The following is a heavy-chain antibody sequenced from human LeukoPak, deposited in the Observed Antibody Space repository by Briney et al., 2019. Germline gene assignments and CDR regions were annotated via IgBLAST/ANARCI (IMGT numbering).Heavy chain of an antibody. J-gene: IGHJ4*02. V-gene: IGHV3-30*04. CDR1: GFTFSSYA. CDR3: ARDDDYYDSSGQRGGFDY. Sequence: GGSLRLSCAASGFTFSSYAMHWVRQAPGKGLEWVAVISYDGSNKYYADSVKGRFTISRDNSKNTLYLQMNSLRAEDTAVYYCARDDDYYDSSGQRGGFDYWGQGTLVTVSS. D-gene: IGHD3-22*01. CDR2: ISYDGSNK.